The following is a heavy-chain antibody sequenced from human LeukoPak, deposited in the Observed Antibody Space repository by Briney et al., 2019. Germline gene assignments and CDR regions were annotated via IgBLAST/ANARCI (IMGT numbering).Heavy chain of an antibody. J-gene: IGHJ5*02. CDR3: ARVEGRNWNDSGDNWFDP. V-gene: IGHV4-61*02. CDR2: IYTSGST. D-gene: IGHD1-1*01. CDR1: GGSISSSSYY. Sequence: PSETLSLTCTVSGGSISSSSYYWSWIRQPAGKGLEWIGRIYTSGSTNYNPSLKSRVTMSVDTSKNQFSLKLSSVTAADTAVYYCARVEGRNWNDSGDNWFDPWGQGTLVTVSS.